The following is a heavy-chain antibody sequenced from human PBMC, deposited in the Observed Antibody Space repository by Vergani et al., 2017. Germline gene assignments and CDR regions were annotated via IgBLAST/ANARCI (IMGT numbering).Heavy chain of an antibody. Sequence: EVQLVESGGGLVKPGGSLRLSCAASGFTFSSYSMNWVRQAPGKGLEWVSSISSSSSYIYYADSVKGRFTISRDNAKNSLYLQMNSLRAEDTAVYYCARGPGIAVAGDDYWGQGTLVTVSS. J-gene: IGHJ4*02. CDR1: GFTFSSYS. CDR2: ISSSSSYI. D-gene: IGHD6-19*01. CDR3: ARGPGIAVAGDDY. V-gene: IGHV3-21*01.